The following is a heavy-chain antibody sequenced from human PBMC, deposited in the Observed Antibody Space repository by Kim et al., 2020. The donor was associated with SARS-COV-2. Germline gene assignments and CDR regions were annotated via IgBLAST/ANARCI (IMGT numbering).Heavy chain of an antibody. V-gene: IGHV6-1*01. J-gene: IGHJ5*02. Sequence: SQDYAVAVESRITINPDTSKNQFSLQLSSVTPEDTAVYYCARQGVGKFDRWGQGTLVTVSS. CDR2: SQ. D-gene: IGHD3-16*01. CDR3: ARQGVGKFDR.